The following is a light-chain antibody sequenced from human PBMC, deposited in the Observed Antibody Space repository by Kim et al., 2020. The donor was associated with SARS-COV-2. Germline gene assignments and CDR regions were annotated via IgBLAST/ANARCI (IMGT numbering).Light chain of an antibody. V-gene: IGKV1-12*01. CDR2: AAS. Sequence: DIQMTQSPSSVSASVGDRVTITCRASQHIASWVAWYQQKPGKAPKLLNYAASTLQTDVPSRFSGSGSGTEFTLTISGLQPEDFATYFCHQADRFPYTFGRGTRLEI. J-gene: IGKJ2*01. CDR3: HQADRFPYT. CDR1: QHIASW.